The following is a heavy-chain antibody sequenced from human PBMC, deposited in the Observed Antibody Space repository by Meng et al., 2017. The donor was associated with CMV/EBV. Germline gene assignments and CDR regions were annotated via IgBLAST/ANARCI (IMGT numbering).Heavy chain of an antibody. V-gene: IGHV4-34*01. Sequence: QMQQLRACLILPSDTLSLTVAYDGVSFSGFHWCWSREPPGKGLECIGAINHIGSTNYNPSLKSRVTISVDTSKNQFSLKLSSVPAADTAVYYCARGRTVEHDFWSGYWADYWGQGTLVTVSS. CDR3: ARGRTVEHDFWSGYWADY. D-gene: IGHD3-3*01. J-gene: IGHJ4*02. CDR2: INHIGST. CDR1: GVSFSGFH.